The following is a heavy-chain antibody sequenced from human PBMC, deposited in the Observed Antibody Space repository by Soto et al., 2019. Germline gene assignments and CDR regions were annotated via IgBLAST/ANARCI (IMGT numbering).Heavy chain of an antibody. D-gene: IGHD3-10*01. CDR2: IYTGGNT. J-gene: IGHJ6*02. Sequence: GGSLRLSCAASGFTVTSYYMSWVRQSPGKGLEWVSLIYTGGNTNYADSVKGRFTISRDNSKNTLYLQMNSLRAEDTAVYYCARDYYYGSGNYYRADYYHYGMDVWGQGTTVTVSS. CDR3: ARDYYYGSGNYYRADYYHYGMDV. V-gene: IGHV3-53*01. CDR1: GFTVTSYY.